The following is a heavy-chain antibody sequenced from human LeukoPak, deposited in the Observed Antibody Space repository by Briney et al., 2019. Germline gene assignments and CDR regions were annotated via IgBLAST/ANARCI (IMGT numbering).Heavy chain of an antibody. J-gene: IGHJ4*02. D-gene: IGHD3-10*01. CDR3: ARGAGFGELLGYYFDY. CDR1: GGSISSGSYS. CDR2: IYHSWRT. V-gene: IGHV4-30-2*01. Sequence: SETLSLTCAVSGGSISSGSYSWRRIRQPPGKGLEWNGYIYHSWRTYYNPALKSPVTISVDSSKNQFSLKLSSVTAADTAGYYCARGAGFGELLGYYFDYWGQGTLVTVSS.